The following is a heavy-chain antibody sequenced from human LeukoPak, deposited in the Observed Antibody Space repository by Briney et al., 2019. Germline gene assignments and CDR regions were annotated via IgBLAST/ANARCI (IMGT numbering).Heavy chain of an antibody. J-gene: IGHJ4*02. CDR3: TTYWNSGNHVFDY. CDR2: INQDGSEK. CDR1: GFTFRNYW. V-gene: IGHV3-7*01. D-gene: IGHD3-10*01. Sequence: PGGSLRLSCVASGFTFRNYWMIWVRQAPGKGLEWVANINQDGSEKNYVDSVKGLFTISRDNAQNSLYLQVNSLRDEDTAVYYCTTYWNSGNHVFDYWGQGTLVAVSS.